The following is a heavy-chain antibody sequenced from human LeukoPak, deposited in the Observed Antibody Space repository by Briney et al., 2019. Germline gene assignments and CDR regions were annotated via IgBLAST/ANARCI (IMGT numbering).Heavy chain of an antibody. Sequence: GSLRLSCAASGFTFSDAWMSWVRQAPGKGLEWVSVIYSGGTTYYADSVKGRFTISRDNSKNTLYLQMNSLRAEDTAVYYCARVVSGAFDIRGQGTMVTVSS. J-gene: IGHJ3*02. D-gene: IGHD3-10*01. CDR3: ARVVSGAFDI. V-gene: IGHV3-53*01. CDR1: GFTFSDAW. CDR2: IYSGGTT.